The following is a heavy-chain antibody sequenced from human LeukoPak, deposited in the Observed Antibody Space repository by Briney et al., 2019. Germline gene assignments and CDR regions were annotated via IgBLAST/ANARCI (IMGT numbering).Heavy chain of an antibody. Sequence: GASVKVSCKASGYTFTRYGISWVRQAPGQGLEWMGWISAYNGNRNYAQKLQGRVTMTRDMSTSTDYMELSSLRSEDTAIYYCARDNSVGDNAWWFDPWGQGTLVTVSS. CDR2: ISAYNGNR. J-gene: IGHJ5*02. CDR3: ARDNSVGDNAWWFDP. D-gene: IGHD1-26*01. V-gene: IGHV1-18*01. CDR1: GYTFTRYG.